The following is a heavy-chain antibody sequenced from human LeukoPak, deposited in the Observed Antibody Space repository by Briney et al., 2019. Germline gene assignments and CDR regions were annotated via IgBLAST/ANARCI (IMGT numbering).Heavy chain of an antibody. Sequence: PGGSLRLSCVASGFTFSSYGMSWVRQAPGKGLEWVTAISGSGGSTYYADSVKGRFTISRDNAKNSLDLQMNSLRAEDTAVYYCARALKGITIFGVVIRNRRKTNDAFDIWGQGTMVTVSS. J-gene: IGHJ3*02. CDR1: GFTFSSYG. CDR2: ISGSGGST. CDR3: ARALKGITIFGVVIRNRRKTNDAFDI. D-gene: IGHD3-3*01. V-gene: IGHV3-23*01.